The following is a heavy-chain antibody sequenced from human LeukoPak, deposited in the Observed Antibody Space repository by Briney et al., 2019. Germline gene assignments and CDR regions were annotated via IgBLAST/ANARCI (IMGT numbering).Heavy chain of an antibody. V-gene: IGHV3-30*04. CDR3: ARGPSGYHNT. CDR1: EFTFSSNA. CDR2: ISYDGSNK. J-gene: IGHJ4*02. Sequence: GGSLRLSCAASEFTFSSNAMHWVRQAPGKGLERVTIISYDGSNKYYADSVKGRFTISRDNSKNTLYLQMNSLRAEDTAVYYCARGPSGYHNTGGQGTLVTVSS. D-gene: IGHD5-12*01.